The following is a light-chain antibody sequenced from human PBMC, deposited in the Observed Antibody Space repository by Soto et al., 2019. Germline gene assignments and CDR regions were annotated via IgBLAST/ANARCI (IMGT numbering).Light chain of an antibody. V-gene: IGLV2-14*01. CDR1: SSDGGGYNY. Sequence: QSALTQPASVSGSPGQSITISCTGTSSDGGGYNYFSWYQQHPGKAPKLMIYDVSNRPSGVSNRFSGSKSGNTASLTISGLQAEDEADYYCSSYTSSSTLRVFGGGTKVTVL. J-gene: IGLJ2*01. CDR2: DVS. CDR3: SSYTSSSTLRV.